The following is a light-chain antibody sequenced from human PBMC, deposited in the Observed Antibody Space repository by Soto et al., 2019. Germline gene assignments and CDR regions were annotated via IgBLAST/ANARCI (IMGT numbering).Light chain of an antibody. CDR1: QNINNY. CDR3: QQFNNYPRT. CDR2: DAS. Sequence: IQMTQSPSSLSASVGDRVTITCQASQNINNYLNWYQQKPGRAPKLLIYDASKLQSGVPSRFSGSGYGTDFTLTISSLQPEDFATYSCQQFNNYPRTFGQGTKVDIK. J-gene: IGKJ1*01. V-gene: IGKV1D-13*01.